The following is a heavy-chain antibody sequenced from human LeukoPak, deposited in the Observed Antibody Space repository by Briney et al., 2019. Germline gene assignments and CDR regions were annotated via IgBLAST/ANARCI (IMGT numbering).Heavy chain of an antibody. CDR2: IYYSGST. CDR1: DDSIRSSAYY. D-gene: IGHD3-10*01. J-gene: IGHJ3*02. CDR3: ARPMVRGVNDALDI. V-gene: IGHV4-39*07. Sequence: SETLSLTCAVSDDSIRSSAYYWGWIRQPPGKGLEWIGSIYYSGSTYYNPSLKSRVTISVDASKDQFSLKLSSVTAADTAVYYCARPMVRGVNDALDIWGQGTMVTVSS.